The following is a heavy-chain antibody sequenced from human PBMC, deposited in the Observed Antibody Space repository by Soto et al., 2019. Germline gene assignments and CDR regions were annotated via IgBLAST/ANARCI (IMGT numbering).Heavy chain of an antibody. V-gene: IGHV3-48*03. CDR2: ISSRGSSI. Sequence: GGPLRLSCAASVFSFSSYEMNWVRQAPGKGLEWVSYISSRGSSIYYADSVKGRFTISRDNAKNSLYLQMNSLRGEDTGVYYCARYSWFGDFAALYFHYWGQGTLVTVSS. CDR3: ARYSWFGDFAALYFHY. J-gene: IGHJ4*02. CDR1: VFSFSSYE. D-gene: IGHD3-10*01.